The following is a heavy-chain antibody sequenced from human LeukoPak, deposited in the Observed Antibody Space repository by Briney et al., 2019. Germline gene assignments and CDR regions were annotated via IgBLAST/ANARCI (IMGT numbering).Heavy chain of an antibody. V-gene: IGHV4-39*01. CDR1: GGSISSSAYY. CDR2: VYYSGST. CDR3: ARHSFYYYYYIDA. Sequence: SETLSLTCTVSGGSISSSAYYWGWIRQSPGKGLEWIGDVYYSGSTFYNPSLMSRVTISADTSMNQFSLKLSSVTAADTAVYYCARHSFYYYYYIDAWGKGTTVIVSS. J-gene: IGHJ6*03.